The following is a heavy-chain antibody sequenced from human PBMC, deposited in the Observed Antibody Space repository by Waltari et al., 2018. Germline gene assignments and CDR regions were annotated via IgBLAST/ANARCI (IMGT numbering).Heavy chain of an antibody. J-gene: IGHJ4*02. CDR3: ATSVPSGCSSTSCYVFDY. Sequence: QVQLVQSGAEVKKPGASVKVSCKVSGYTITELSMHWVRQAPGTGLEWMGGFDPEDGETIYAQKFQGRVTMTEDTSTDTAYMELSSLRSEDTAVYYCATSVPSGCSSTSCYVFDYWGQGTLVTVSS. CDR1: GYTITELS. CDR2: FDPEDGET. D-gene: IGHD2-2*01. V-gene: IGHV1-24*01.